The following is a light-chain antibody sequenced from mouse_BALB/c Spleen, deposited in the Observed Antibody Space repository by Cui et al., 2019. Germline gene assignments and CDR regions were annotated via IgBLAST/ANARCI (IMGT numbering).Light chain of an antibody. V-gene: IGKV10-96*01. J-gene: IGKJ5*01. CDR3: QQGNTRPPLT. CDR2: YPS. CDR1: QDMSNY. Sequence: DIQMTQTKSSLSASLGDRVTISCRASQDMSNYLNWYQQKPDGTVKLLIYYPSRLHSGVPSRFSGSGSGTDYSLTISNLEQEDIATYSCQQGNTRPPLTFGAGTKLELK.